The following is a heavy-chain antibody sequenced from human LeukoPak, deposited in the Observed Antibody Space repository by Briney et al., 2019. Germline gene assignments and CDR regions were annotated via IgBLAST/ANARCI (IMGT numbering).Heavy chain of an antibody. J-gene: IGHJ3*02. CDR2: ISYDGNNK. V-gene: IGHV3-30*01. D-gene: IGHD2-2*01. CDR1: GFTFSSHA. CDR3: ARDLLRYCSSTSCPHDAFDI. Sequence: GGSLRLSCEASGFTFSSHAMHWVRQAPGKGLEWVAVISYDGNNKYYADSVKGRFTIARDSSRSTLFLEMNSLRPEDTAVYYCARDLLRYCSSTSCPHDAFDIWGQGTMVTVSS.